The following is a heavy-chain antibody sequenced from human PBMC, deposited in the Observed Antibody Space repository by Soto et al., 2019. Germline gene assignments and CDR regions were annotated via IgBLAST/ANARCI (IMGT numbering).Heavy chain of an antibody. CDR1: GFTFSNYA. Sequence: GGSLRLSCAASGFTFSNYAMSWVRQAPGKGLEWVSVISGTGDSTYYADSVKGRFSISRDNSKNTLYLQMNSLRAEDTAVYHCAKGSSANYDGYFDYWGQGTLVTVSS. J-gene: IGHJ4*02. CDR3: AKGSSANYDGYFDY. V-gene: IGHV3-23*01. CDR2: ISGTGDST. D-gene: IGHD4-4*01.